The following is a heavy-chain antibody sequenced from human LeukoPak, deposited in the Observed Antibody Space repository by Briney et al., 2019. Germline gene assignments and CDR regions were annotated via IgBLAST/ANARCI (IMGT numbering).Heavy chain of an antibody. D-gene: IGHD4-17*01. Sequence: PGGSLRLSCAASGFTFSSYSMNWVRQAPGKGLEWVSSISSSSSYIYYADSVKGRFTISRDNAKNSLYLQMKSLRAEDTAVYYCARDAFTVTPEGHYYYMDVWGKGTTVTISS. CDR2: ISSSSSYI. V-gene: IGHV3-21*01. J-gene: IGHJ6*03. CDR3: ARDAFTVTPEGHYYYMDV. CDR1: GFTFSSYS.